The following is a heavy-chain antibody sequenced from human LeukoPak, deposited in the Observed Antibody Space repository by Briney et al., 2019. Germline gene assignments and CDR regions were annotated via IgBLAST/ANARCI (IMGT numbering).Heavy chain of an antibody. CDR2: ISGSGGAGT. CDR3: VKDRGGSPFYGMDV. J-gene: IGHJ6*02. D-gene: IGHD3-10*01. Sequence: GGSLRLSCAGSGFTFSSYAISWVRQAPGKGLEWVSTISGSGGAGTYYADSVKGRFTVSRDNSRNTLYLPMNSLKAEDTAVYYGVKDRGGSPFYGMDVWGQGTKVTVSS. CDR1: GFTFSSYA. V-gene: IGHV3-23*01.